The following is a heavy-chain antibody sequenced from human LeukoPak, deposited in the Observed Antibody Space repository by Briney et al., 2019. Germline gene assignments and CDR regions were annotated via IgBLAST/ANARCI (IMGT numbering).Heavy chain of an antibody. J-gene: IGHJ4*02. D-gene: IGHD1-26*01. CDR3: ARLGLVGSYLDFDY. CDR2: IYYSGST. V-gene: IGHV4-39*07. CDR1: GGSISSSSYY. Sequence: PSETLSLTCTVSGGSISSSSYYWGWIRQPPGKGLEWIGSIYYSGSTYYNPSLKSRVTISVDTSKNQFSLKLSSVTAADTAVYYCARLGLVGSYLDFDYWGQGTLVTVSS.